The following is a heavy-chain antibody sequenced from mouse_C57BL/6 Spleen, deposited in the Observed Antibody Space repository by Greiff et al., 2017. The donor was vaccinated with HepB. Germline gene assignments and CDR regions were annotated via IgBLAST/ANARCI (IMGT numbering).Heavy chain of an antibody. V-gene: IGHV1-4*01. CDR2: INPSSGYT. Sequence: VKLVESGAELARPGASVKMSCKASGYTFTSYTMHWVKQRPGQGLEWIGYINPSSGYTKYNQKFKDKATLTADKSSSTAYMQLSSLTSEDSAVYYCARREGYGYDVDYAMDYWGQGTSVTVSS. CDR3: ARREGYGYDVDYAMDY. CDR1: GYTFTSYT. J-gene: IGHJ4*01. D-gene: IGHD2-2*01.